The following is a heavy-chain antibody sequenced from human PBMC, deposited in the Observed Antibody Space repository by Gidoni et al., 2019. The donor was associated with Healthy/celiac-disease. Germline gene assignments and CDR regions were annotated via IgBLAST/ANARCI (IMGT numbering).Heavy chain of an antibody. V-gene: IGHV3-9*01. D-gene: IGHD2-21*01. CDR1: GFTFDDYA. CDR3: AKDGSAVELTRSYCGGDCYSWGWFDP. Sequence: EVQLVESGGGLVQPGRSLRLSCAASGFTFDDYAMHWVRQAPGKGLEWVSGISWNSGSIGYADSVKGRFTISRDNAKNSLYLQMNSLRAEDTALYYCAKDGSAVELTRSYCGGDCYSWGWFDPWGQGTLVTVSS. J-gene: IGHJ5*02. CDR2: ISWNSGSI.